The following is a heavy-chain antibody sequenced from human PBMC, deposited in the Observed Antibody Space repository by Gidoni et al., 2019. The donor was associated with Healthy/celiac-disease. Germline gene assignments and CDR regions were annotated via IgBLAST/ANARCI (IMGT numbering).Heavy chain of an antibody. Sequence: EVQLVESGGGLVQPGRSLRLSCAASGFTFISYAMSWVCQAPVKGREWVSAISGSGGSTYYADSVKGRFTISRDNSNNTLYLQMNSLRAEDTAVYYCAKRPDYYDSSGYYEGGWGQGTLVTVSS. CDR3: AKRPDYYDSSGYYEGG. J-gene: IGHJ4*02. CDR2: ISGSGGST. CDR1: GFTFISYA. D-gene: IGHD3-22*01. V-gene: IGHV3-23*04.